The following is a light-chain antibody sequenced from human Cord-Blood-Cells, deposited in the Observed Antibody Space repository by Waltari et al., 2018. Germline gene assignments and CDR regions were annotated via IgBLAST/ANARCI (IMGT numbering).Light chain of an antibody. Sequence: DIQMTQSPSSLSASVGDRVTITCRASQSISSYLNWYQQKPGKAPNLLIYAASSLQSGVPSRCSGSGSGTDFTLTISSLQPEDFATYYCQQSYSTPMYTFGQGTKLEIK. CDR1: QSISSY. J-gene: IGKJ2*01. V-gene: IGKV1-39*01. CDR2: AAS. CDR3: QQSYSTPMYT.